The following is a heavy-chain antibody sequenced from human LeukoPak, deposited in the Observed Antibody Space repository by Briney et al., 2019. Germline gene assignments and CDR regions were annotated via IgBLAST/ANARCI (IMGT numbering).Heavy chain of an antibody. J-gene: IGHJ4*02. CDR1: GFTFSSYA. V-gene: IGHV3-23*01. D-gene: IGHD5-18*01. CDR2: ISGSGGST. CDR3: AKDTLSLGYSYGF. Sequence: PGGSLRLSCAASGFTFSSYAMSWVRQAPGKGLEWFSAISGSGGSTYYADSVKGRFTISRDNTKNTLYLQMNSLRAEDTAVYYCAKDTLSLGYSYGFGGQGTLVTVSS.